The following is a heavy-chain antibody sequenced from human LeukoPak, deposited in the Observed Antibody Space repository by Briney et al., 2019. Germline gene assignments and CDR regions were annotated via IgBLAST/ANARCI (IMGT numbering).Heavy chain of an antibody. J-gene: IGHJ4*01. D-gene: IGHD3-22*01. V-gene: IGHV3-21*01. CDR2: ISAGGDFV. CDR1: GFPFSTHS. CDR3: VRDKYDRSNYAYFGS. Sequence: GGSLRLSCAASGFPFSTHSLNWVRQAPGKGLEWVSSISAGGDFVYYGDSVKGRFTMSRDNAKNSLHLQMDSLTAEETAVYYCVRDKYDRSNYAYFGSWGHGTLVTVSS.